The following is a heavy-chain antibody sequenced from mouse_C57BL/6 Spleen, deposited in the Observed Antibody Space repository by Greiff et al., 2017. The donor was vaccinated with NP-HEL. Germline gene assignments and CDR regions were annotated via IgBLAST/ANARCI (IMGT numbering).Heavy chain of an antibody. V-gene: IGHV7-3*01. J-gene: IGHJ1*03. Sequence: EVKLMESGGGLVQPGGSLSLSCAASGFTFTDYYMSWVRQPPGKALEWLGFIRNKANGYTTEYSASVKGRFTISRDNSQSILYLQMNALRAEDSATYYGASFNGNPYWYFDVWGTGTTVTVSS. D-gene: IGHD2-1*01. CDR1: GFTFTDYY. CDR3: ASFNGNPYWYFDV. CDR2: IRNKANGYTT.